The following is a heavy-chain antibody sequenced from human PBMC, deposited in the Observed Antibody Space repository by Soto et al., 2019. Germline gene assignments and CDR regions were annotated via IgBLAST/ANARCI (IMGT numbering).Heavy chain of an antibody. Sequence: GGTLRLPCAASGCTFSTSAMSWVCQADGQGLEWVSVMSGSGGSTYYADSVKGRFTISRDNSKNTRYLQMNSLRPDDTAVYYCAREAGAYDSSGNCDNWGKGTRVTASS. D-gene: IGHD3-22*01. V-gene: IGHV3-23*01. CDR1: GCTFSTSA. CDR3: AREAGAYDSSGNCDN. CDR2: MSGSGGST. J-gene: IGHJ4*02.